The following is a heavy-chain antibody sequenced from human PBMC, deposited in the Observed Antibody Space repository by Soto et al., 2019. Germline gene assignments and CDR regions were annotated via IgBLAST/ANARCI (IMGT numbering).Heavy chain of an antibody. Sequence: GASVQVSCKASGYTFTGYYMHWVRQAPGQGLEWMGWINPNSGGTNYAQKFQGWVTMTRDTSISTAYMELSRLRSDDTAVYYCARDPGIAVAGTLGHNWFDPWGQGTLVTVSS. V-gene: IGHV1-2*04. CDR1: GYTFTGYY. CDR2: INPNSGGT. CDR3: ARDPGIAVAGTLGHNWFDP. D-gene: IGHD6-19*01. J-gene: IGHJ5*02.